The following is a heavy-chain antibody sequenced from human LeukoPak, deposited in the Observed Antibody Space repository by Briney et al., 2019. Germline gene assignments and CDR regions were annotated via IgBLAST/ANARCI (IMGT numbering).Heavy chain of an antibody. J-gene: IGHJ5*02. V-gene: IGHV4-4*07. CDR1: AGSISNYY. Sequence: SETLSLTCTASAGSISNYYWSWIRQPAGKGLEWITLISTSGSTNYTPSLKSRVTMSVATSKNQFSLKLSSLTAADTAVYYCARERPNIVVVVAAAFDPWGQGTLVTVSS. CDR2: ISTSGST. D-gene: IGHD2-15*01. CDR3: ARERPNIVVVVAAAFDP.